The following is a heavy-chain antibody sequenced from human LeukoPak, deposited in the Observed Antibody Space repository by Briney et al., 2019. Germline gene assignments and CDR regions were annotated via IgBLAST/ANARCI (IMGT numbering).Heavy chain of an antibody. J-gene: IGHJ4*02. CDR3: ARGGVYSTSAVDY. Sequence: GGSLRLSCAASGFTFSTYWMHWVRQAPGKGLVWVSRINSDGSSTIYADSVKGRFTISRDNAKNTLYLQMNSLRADDTAVYYCARGGVYSTSAVDYWGQGTLVTVSS. CDR2: INSDGSST. CDR1: GFTFSTYW. V-gene: IGHV3-74*01. D-gene: IGHD6-6*01.